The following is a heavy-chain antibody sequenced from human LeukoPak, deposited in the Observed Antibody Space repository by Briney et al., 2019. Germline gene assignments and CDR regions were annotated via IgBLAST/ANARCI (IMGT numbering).Heavy chain of an antibody. CDR3: AREREDSYYFDY. V-gene: IGHV1-46*01. CDR1: GHTFASYH. J-gene: IGHJ4*02. Sequence: ASVKVSCKTSGHTFASYHIHWVRQAPGQGLEWMGIIKISGGLSTYAQMFQGRVSMTRDTSTRTVYMEMSSLTSEDTALYYCAREREDSYYFDYWGQGTLVTVSS. D-gene: IGHD5-18*01. CDR2: IKISGGLS.